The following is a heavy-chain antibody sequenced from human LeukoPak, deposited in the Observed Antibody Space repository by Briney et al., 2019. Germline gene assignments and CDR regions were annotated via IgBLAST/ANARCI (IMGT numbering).Heavy chain of an antibody. CDR3: TTGFFGVVNDAFDI. J-gene: IGHJ3*02. D-gene: IGHD3-3*01. Sequence: GGSLRLSCAASGFTFSNAWMNWVRQAPGQGLKWVGHIYSKTDGEATDYAAPVKGRLTTSRDDSKNTLYLQMNSLKNEDTAVYYCTTGFFGVVNDAFDIWGQGTMVTVSS. CDR1: GFTFSNAW. CDR2: IYSKTDGEAT. V-gene: IGHV3-15*01.